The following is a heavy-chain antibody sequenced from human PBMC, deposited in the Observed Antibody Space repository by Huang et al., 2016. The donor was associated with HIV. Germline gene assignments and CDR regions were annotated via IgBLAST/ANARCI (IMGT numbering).Heavy chain of an antibody. Sequence: EVQLVESGGGLVQPGGSLRLSCAASGFSISSYWMHWVRQAPGKGLVWVSGINSDGSSTSYADSVKGRFTISRDNAKNTRYLQMNSLRAEDTAVYYCARDPRIQSWLNFFDYWGQGTLVSVSS. CDR2: INSDGSST. J-gene: IGHJ4*02. D-gene: IGHD3-22*01. V-gene: IGHV3-74*01. CDR1: GFSISSYW. CDR3: ARDPRIQSWLNFFDY.